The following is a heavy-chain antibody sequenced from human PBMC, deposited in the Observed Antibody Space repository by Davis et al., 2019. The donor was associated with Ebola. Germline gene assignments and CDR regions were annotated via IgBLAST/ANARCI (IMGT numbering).Heavy chain of an antibody. CDR3: ARAQFPTTSDH. CDR2: IIPILGIA. Sequence: SVKVSCKASGGTFSSYTISWVRQAPGQGLEWMGRIIPILGIANYAQKFQDRVTMTTDTSTSTAYMELRSLRSDDTAVYYCARAQFPTTSDHWGQGTLVTVSS. V-gene: IGHV1-69*02. CDR1: GGTFSSYT. D-gene: IGHD1-1*01. J-gene: IGHJ4*02.